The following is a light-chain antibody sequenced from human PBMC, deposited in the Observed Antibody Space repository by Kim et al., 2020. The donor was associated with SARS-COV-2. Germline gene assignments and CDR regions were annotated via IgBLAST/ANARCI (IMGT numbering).Light chain of an antibody. CDR1: SSNIGSNT. Sequence: GQRVTISCSGSSSNIGSNTVNWYQQLPGTAPRLLIYTNDQRPSGVPDRFSGSKSGTSASLAISGLQSEDEADYYCAAWDDSLNGWVFGGGTQLTVL. CDR2: TND. J-gene: IGLJ3*02. V-gene: IGLV1-44*01. CDR3: AAWDDSLNGWV.